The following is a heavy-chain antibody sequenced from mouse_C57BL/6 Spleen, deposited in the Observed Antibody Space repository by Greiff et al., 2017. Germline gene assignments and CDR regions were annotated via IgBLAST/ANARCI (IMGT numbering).Heavy chain of an antibody. V-gene: IGHV5-9*01. CDR2: ISGGGGNP. J-gene: IGHJ4*01. D-gene: IGHD2-5*01. CDR3: ARDSNYFYYYAMDY. CDR1: GFTFSSYT. Sequence: VRLMGSGGGLVKPGGSLKLSCAASGFTFSSYTMSWVRQTPEKRLGWVATISGGGGNPYYPDSVRGRFTISRDTAKKSLYLKMSSLRSEKTALYDGARDSNYFYYYAMDYWGQGTSVTVSS.